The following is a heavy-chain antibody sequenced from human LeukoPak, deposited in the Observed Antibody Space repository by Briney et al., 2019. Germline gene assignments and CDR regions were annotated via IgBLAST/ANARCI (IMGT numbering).Heavy chain of an antibody. CDR1: GFTFSSYS. J-gene: IGHJ6*03. CDR3: ARDARWWLERYYYYYYMDV. D-gene: IGHD5-24*01. Sequence: GGSLRLSCAASGFTFSSYSMNWVRQAPGKGLEWVSYISSSSSTIYYADSVKGRFTISRDNAKNSLYLQMNSLRAEDAAVYYCARDARWWLERYYYYYYMDVWGKGTTVTVSS. V-gene: IGHV3-48*01. CDR2: ISSSSSTI.